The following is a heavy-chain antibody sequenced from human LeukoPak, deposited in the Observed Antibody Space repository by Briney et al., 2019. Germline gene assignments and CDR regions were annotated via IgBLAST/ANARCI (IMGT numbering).Heavy chain of an antibody. J-gene: IGHJ4*02. CDR2: IKQDGSEK. D-gene: IGHD3-3*01. CDR3: ARVWYDFWSGYPILDY. V-gene: IGHV3-7*01. CDR1: GFTFSSYW. Sequence: QPGGSLRLSCAASGFTFSSYWMSWVRQAPGKGLEWVVNIKQDGSEKYYVDSVKGRFTISRGNAKNSLYLQMNSLRAEDTAVYYCARVWYDFWSGYPILDYWGQGTLVTVSS.